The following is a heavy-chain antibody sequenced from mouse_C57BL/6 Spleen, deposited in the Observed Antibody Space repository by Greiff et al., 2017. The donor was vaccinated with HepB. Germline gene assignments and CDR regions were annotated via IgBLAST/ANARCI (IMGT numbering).Heavy chain of an antibody. Sequence: EVKLEESGPGLVKPSQSLSLTCSVTGYSITSGYYWNWIRQFPGNKLEWMGYISYDGSNNYNPSLKNRISITRDTSKNQFFLKLNSVTTEDTATYYCARAPVYFDYWGQGTTLTVSS. J-gene: IGHJ2*01. CDR2: ISYDGSN. CDR3: ARAPVYFDY. V-gene: IGHV3-6*01. CDR1: GYSITSGYY.